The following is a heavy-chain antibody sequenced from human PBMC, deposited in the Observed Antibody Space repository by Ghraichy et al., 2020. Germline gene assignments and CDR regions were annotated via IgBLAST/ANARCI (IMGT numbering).Heavy chain of an antibody. CDR2: ISGSGGST. CDR3: AKVLRAGMVRGRLLDY. CDR1: GFTFSSYA. V-gene: IGHV3-23*01. Sequence: GGSLRLSCAASGFTFSSYAMSWVRQAPGKGLEWVSAISGSGGSTYYADSVKGRFTISRDNSKNTLYLQMNSLRAEDTAVYYCAKVLRAGMVRGRLLDYWGQGTLVTVSS. D-gene: IGHD3-10*01. J-gene: IGHJ4*02.